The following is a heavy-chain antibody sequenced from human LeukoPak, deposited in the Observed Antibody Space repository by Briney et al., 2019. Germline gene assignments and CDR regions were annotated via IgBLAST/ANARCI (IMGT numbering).Heavy chain of an antibody. CDR1: GFTFDGYA. V-gene: IGHV3-23*01. CDR2: ISGSGGST. CDR3: AKGKYSSGWSYFGY. J-gene: IGHJ4*02. D-gene: IGHD6-19*01. Sequence: GRSLRLSCAASGFTFDGYAMHWVRQAPGKGLEWVSGISGSGGSTYYADSVKGRFTISRDNSKNTLYLQMNSLRAEDTAVYYCAKGKYSSGWSYFGYWGQGTLVTVSS.